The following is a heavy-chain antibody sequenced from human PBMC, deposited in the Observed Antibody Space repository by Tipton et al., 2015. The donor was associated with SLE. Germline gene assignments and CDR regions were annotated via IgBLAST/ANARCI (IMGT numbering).Heavy chain of an antibody. D-gene: IGHD1-26*01. CDR3: ARSGGMAYFDY. J-gene: IGHJ4*02. Sequence: QLVQSGGGLVKPGGSLRLSCAASGFTFSDYYMSWVRQAPGKGLEWVSVIYSGGSTYYADSVKGRFTISRDNSKNTLYLQMNSLRAEDTAVYYCARSGGMAYFDYWGQGTLVTVSS. CDR2: IYSGGST. V-gene: IGHV3-66*01. CDR1: GFTFSDYY.